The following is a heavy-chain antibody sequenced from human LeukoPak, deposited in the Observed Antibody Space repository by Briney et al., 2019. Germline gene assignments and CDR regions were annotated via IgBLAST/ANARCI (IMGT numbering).Heavy chain of an antibody. V-gene: IGHV4-39*01. J-gene: IGHJ4*02. Sequence: SETLSLTCTVSGGSISSSSYYWGWIRQPPGQGLEWIGSIYYSGSAYYNPSLKSRVTISVDTSKNQFSLKLTSVTAADTAMYYCARHAAYKYGHDYWGQGTLVTVSS. CDR2: IYYSGSA. CDR1: GGSISSSSYY. D-gene: IGHD5-18*01. CDR3: ARHAAYKYGHDY.